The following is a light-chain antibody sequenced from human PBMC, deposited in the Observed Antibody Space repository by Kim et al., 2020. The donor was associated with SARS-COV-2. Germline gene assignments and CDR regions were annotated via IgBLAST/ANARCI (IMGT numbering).Light chain of an antibody. J-gene: IGLJ1*01. CDR1: SHRSYY. CDR2: GKN. CDR3: NSRDSSGNHYV. V-gene: IGLV3-19*01. Sequence: ALGQTVRITCQGDSHRSYYASWYQQQPGQAPVLVIYGKNNRPSGIPDRFSGSSSGNTASLTITGAQAEDEADYYCNSRDSSGNHYVFGTGTKVTVL.